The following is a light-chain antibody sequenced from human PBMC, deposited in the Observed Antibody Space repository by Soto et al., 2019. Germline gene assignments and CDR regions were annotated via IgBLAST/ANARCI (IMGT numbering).Light chain of an antibody. CDR3: QQYHNWPPQYT. CDR1: QTVASN. CDR2: GAS. V-gene: IGKV3-15*01. Sequence: EIVMTQSPASLSVSPGEGATLPCRASQTVASNLAWYQQKPGQGPRLLIHGASTRATGVPARFSGSGSGTDFTLTISSLQSEDFAVYYCQQYHNWPPQYTFGQGTKLQIK. J-gene: IGKJ2*01.